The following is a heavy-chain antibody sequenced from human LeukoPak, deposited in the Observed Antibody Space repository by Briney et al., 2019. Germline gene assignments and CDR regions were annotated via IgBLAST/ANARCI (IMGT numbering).Heavy chain of an antibody. D-gene: IGHD5-18*01. CDR2: INPNSGGT. CDR1: GYTFTGYY. V-gene: IGHV1-2*02. J-gene: IGHJ4*02. Sequence: GASVKVSCKASGYTFTGYYMHWVRQAPGQGLEWMGWINPNSGGTNYAQKFQGRVTMTRDTSISTAYMELSRLRSDDTAVYYCARPPFLRGYSYGFWGQGTLVTASS. CDR3: ARPPFLRGYSYGF.